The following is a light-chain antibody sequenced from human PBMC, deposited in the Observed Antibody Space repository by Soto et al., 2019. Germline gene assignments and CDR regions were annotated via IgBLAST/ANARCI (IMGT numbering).Light chain of an antibody. CDR3: QHYGSSAYT. Sequence: EIVLTQSPGTLSLSPGERATLSCRASQSVRSNYLAWYQQKPGQAPRRLIYGASSRATGIPDRFSGSGSGTDFTLTISRLEPEDFAVYYCQHYGSSAYTFGQGTTLEIK. CDR1: QSVRSNY. J-gene: IGKJ2*01. CDR2: GAS. V-gene: IGKV3-20*01.